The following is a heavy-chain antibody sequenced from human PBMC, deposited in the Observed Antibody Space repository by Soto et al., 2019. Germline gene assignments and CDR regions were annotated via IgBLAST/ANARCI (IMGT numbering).Heavy chain of an antibody. J-gene: IGHJ4*02. V-gene: IGHV2-5*02. Sequence: QITLKESGPTLVKPTQTLTLTCTFSGFSLSTSGVGVGWIRQPPGKALEWLALIYWDDDKRYSPSLKSRLTITKDTSKNHVDLTMTNTDPVDTATYYCAHWSGGSRWDYWGQGTLVTVSS. CDR3: AHWSGGSRWDY. D-gene: IGHD2-15*01. CDR1: GFSLSTSGVG. CDR2: IYWDDDK.